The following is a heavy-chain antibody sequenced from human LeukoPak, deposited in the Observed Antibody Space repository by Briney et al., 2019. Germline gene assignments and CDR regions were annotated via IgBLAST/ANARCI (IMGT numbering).Heavy chain of an antibody. CDR1: GFTFSSYA. Sequence: PGGSLRLSCAASGFTFSSYAMSWVRQAPGKGLEWVSAIRGSGGSTYYADSVKGWFTISRDNSKNTLYLQMNSLRAEDTAVYYCAKLDSSGWYARYFQHWGQGTLVTVSS. D-gene: IGHD6-19*01. V-gene: IGHV3-23*01. J-gene: IGHJ1*01. CDR3: AKLDSSGWYARYFQH. CDR2: IRGSGGST.